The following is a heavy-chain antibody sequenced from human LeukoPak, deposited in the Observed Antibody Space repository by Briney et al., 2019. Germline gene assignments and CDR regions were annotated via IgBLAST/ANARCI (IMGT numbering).Heavy chain of an antibody. CDR1: GYSISSGYY. V-gene: IGHV4-38-2*02. Sequence: SETLSLTCTVSGYSISSGYYWGWIRQPPGKGLEWIGSIYHSGSTYYNPSLKSRVTISVDTSKNQFSLKMSSVTAADTAVYYCARDRYGKYNLFDPWGQGTLVTVSS. D-gene: IGHD5-18*01. CDR3: ARDRYGKYNLFDP. CDR2: IYHSGST. J-gene: IGHJ5*02.